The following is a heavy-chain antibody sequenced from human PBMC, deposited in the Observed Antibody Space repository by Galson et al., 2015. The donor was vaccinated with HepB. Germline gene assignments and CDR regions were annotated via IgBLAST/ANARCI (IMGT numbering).Heavy chain of an antibody. V-gene: IGHV3-23*01. D-gene: IGHD3-22*01. J-gene: IGHJ4*02. CDR2: ISGSGGST. CDR3: AKDGVRNYYDSSGYPDY. Sequence: SLRLSCAASGFTFSSYAMSWVRQAPGKGLEWVSAISGSGGSTYYADSVKGRFTISRDNSKNTLNLQMNSLRAEGTAVYYCAKDGVRNYYDSSGYPDYWGQGTLVTVSS. CDR1: GFTFSSYA.